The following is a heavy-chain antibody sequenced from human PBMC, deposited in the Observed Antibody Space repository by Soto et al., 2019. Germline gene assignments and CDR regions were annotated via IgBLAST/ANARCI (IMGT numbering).Heavy chain of an antibody. CDR3: ARHFKNIVATTRIDY. CDR2: IYPGDSDT. D-gene: IGHD5-12*01. CDR1: GYSFTSYW. Sequence: GESLKISCKGSGYSFTSYWIGWVRQMPGKGLEWMGIIYPGDSDTRYSPSFQGQVTISADKSISTAYLQWSSLKASDTAMYYCARHFKNIVATTRIDYWGQGTLVTVS. V-gene: IGHV5-51*01. J-gene: IGHJ4*02.